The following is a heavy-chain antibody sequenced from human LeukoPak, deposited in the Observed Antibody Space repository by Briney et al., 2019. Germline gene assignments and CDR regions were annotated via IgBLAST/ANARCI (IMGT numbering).Heavy chain of an antibody. CDR2: IYYSDST. CDR3: AIHSYGSYSYFVL. D-gene: IGHD5-24*01. Sequence: SSETLSLPSTLRGGFKNSQLVICLRQPPGKGLEWIGYIYYSDSTNYNPSLKSRVTISVDTSKNQFSLKMSSVTAADTAVYYCAIHSYGSYSYFVLWGGGTLVTVSS. J-gene: IGHJ2*01. CDR1: GGFKNSQL. V-gene: IGHV4-59*08.